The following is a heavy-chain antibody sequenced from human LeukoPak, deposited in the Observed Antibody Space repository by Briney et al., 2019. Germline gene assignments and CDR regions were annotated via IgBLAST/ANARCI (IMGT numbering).Heavy chain of an antibody. CDR3: ARYCSGGSCYPGFDY. Sequence: EASVKVSCKASGYTFTSYDIHWVRPATGQGLEWMGWMNPNSGNTGYAQKFQGRVTMTRNTSISTAYMELSSLRSEDTAVYYCARYCSGGSCYPGFDYWGQGTLVTVSS. CDR2: MNPNSGNT. J-gene: IGHJ4*02. D-gene: IGHD2-15*01. V-gene: IGHV1-8*01. CDR1: GYTFTSYD.